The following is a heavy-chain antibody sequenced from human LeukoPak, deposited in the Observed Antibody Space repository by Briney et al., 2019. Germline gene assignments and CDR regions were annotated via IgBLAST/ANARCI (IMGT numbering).Heavy chain of an antibody. CDR1: GFTFSSYS. CDR3: AGGISATGGG. D-gene: IGHD6-13*01. Sequence: GGSLRLSCAASGFTFSSYSMNWVRQAPGKGLEWVSSISSSGGYIYYADSVKGRFTISRDNAKNTLYLQMNSLRAEDTAVYYCAGGISATGGGWGQGTMVTVSS. V-gene: IGHV3-21*01. J-gene: IGHJ3*01. CDR2: ISSSGGYI.